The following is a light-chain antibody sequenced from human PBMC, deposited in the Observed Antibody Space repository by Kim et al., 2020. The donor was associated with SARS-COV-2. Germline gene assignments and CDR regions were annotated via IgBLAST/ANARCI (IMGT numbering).Light chain of an antibody. CDR3: QQYGSSAT. CDR2: GAS. V-gene: IGKV3-20*01. Sequence: LSPGERATPSCRASQSVSSSYLAWYQQKPGQAPRLLIYGASSRATGIPDRFSGSGSGTDFTLTISRLEPEDFAVYYCQQYGSSATFGQGTRLEIK. CDR1: QSVSSSY. J-gene: IGKJ5*01.